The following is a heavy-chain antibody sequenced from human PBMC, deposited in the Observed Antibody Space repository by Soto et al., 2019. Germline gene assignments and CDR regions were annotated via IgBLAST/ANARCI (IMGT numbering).Heavy chain of an antibody. Sequence: SVKVSCKASGGTFSSYAISWVRQAPGQGLEWMGGIIPIFGTANYAQKFQGRVTITADESTSTAYMELSSLRSEDTAVYYCARRLDAADDYYDSSGYSWFDPWGQGTLVTV. V-gene: IGHV1-69*13. J-gene: IGHJ5*02. CDR1: GGTFSSYA. D-gene: IGHD3-22*01. CDR2: IIPIFGTA. CDR3: ARRLDAADDYYDSSGYSWFDP.